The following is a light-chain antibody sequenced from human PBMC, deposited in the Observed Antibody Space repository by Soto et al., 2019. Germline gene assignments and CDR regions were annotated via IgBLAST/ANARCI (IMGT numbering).Light chain of an antibody. V-gene: IGLV7-43*01. CDR3: LLYYGGAHVV. J-gene: IGLJ2*01. Sequence: QAVVTQEPSLTVSPGGTVTLTCASSSGVVTSDNYPHWFQQKPGQAPRALIYSTTFKHSWTPARFSGSLLGGKAALTLSSVQAEDEAEYYCLLYYGGAHVVFGGGTKL. CDR2: STT. CDR1: SGVVTSDNY.